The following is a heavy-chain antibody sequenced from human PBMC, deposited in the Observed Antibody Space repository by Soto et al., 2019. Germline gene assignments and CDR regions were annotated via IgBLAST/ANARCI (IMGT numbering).Heavy chain of an antibody. Sequence: QVQLVQSGAEVKKPGASVKVSCKASGYTFTGYYMHWVRQAPGQGLEWMGWINPNSGGTNYAQKFQGWVTMTRDTSISTAYMELSRLRSDDTAVYYCARANWNYDYYYYYMDAWGKGTTVTVSS. J-gene: IGHJ6*03. CDR1: GYTFTGYY. V-gene: IGHV1-2*04. D-gene: IGHD1-7*01. CDR3: ARANWNYDYYYYYMDA. CDR2: INPNSGGT.